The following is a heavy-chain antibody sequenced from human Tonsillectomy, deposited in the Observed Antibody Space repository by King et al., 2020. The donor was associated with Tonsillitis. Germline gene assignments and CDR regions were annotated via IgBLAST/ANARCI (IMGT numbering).Heavy chain of an antibody. CDR1: GFTFTSYS. J-gene: IGHJ4*02. V-gene: IGHV3-48*01. CDR3: ARGFGYSYGHAFDY. CDR2: ISSGSSNI. Sequence: VQLVESGGGLVQPGEYLRLYCAAPGFTFTSYSLSWVRQAPGKGLEWVSYISSGSSNIYYADSVKGRFTISRDKADTSLYLQMNSLRAEDTAVYYCARGFGYSYGHAFDYWGQGTLVTVSS. D-gene: IGHD5-18*01.